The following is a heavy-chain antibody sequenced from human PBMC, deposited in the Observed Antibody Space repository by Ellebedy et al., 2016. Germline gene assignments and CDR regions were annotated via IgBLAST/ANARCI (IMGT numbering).Heavy chain of an antibody. CDR3: ARHLRSSGYWGDAFDI. V-gene: IGHV5-10-1*01. CDR2: IDPSDSYT. Sequence: GESLKISCKGSGYSFTSYWISWVRQMPGKGLEWMGRIDPSDSYTNYSPSFQGHVTISADKSISTAYLQWSSLKASDTAMYYCARHLRSSGYWGDAFDIWGQGTMVTVSS. J-gene: IGHJ3*02. CDR1: GYSFTSYW. D-gene: IGHD3-22*01.